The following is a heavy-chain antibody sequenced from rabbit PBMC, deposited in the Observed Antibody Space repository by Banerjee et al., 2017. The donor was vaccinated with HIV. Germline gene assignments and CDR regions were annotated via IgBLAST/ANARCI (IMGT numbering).Heavy chain of an antibody. Sequence: QSLEESGGDLVKPGASLTLTCTASGFSFISSYCICWVRQAPGKGLEWIACIDAGISGNTYYASWEKGRFTSYKTESTKVTLKMNSLTAADTATYFWVRWGYDDYGDYDRYYFNLWGPGNLVNVS. CDR1: GFSFISSYC. V-gene: IGHV1S40*01. CDR3: VRWGYDDYGDYDRYYFNL. D-gene: IGHD2-1*01. CDR2: IDAGISGNT. J-gene: IGHJ4*01.